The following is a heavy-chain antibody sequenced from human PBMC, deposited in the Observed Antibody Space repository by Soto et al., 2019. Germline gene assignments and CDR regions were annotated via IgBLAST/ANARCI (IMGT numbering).Heavy chain of an antibody. CDR2: ISYDGSNK. J-gene: IGHJ4*02. V-gene: IGHV3-30*18. CDR3: ANLGQQADY. D-gene: IGHD6-13*01. Sequence: GGSLRLSCAASGFTLSSYGMHWVRQAPGKGLEWVAVISYDGSNKYYADSVKGRFTISRDNSKNTLYLQMNSLRAEDTAVYYCANLGQQADYWGQGTLVTVSS. CDR1: GFTLSSYG.